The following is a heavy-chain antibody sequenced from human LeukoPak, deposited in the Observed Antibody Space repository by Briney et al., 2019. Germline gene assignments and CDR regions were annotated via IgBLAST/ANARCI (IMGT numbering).Heavy chain of an antibody. D-gene: IGHD2-21*02. Sequence: GGSLRLSCAASGFTVSSNYMSWVRPAPGKGLEWVSVTYNSGRTYYADSVKGRFTISRDNSKNTLYLQMNSLRAEDTAVYYCARKLLLRWYFDLWGRGTLVTVSS. CDR3: ARKLLLRWYFDL. J-gene: IGHJ2*01. CDR2: TYNSGRT. V-gene: IGHV3-66*01. CDR1: GFTVSSNY.